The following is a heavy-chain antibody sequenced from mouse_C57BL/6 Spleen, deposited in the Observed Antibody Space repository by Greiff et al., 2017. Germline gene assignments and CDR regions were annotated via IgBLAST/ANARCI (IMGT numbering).Heavy chain of an antibody. CDR1: GYTFTSYW. D-gene: IGHD1-1*01. CDR3: TRSVGSTPAYFDY. CDR2: IYPGNSDT. Sequence: EVQGVESGTVLARPGASVKMSCKTSGYTFTSYWMHWVKQRPGQGLAWIGAIYPGNSDTSYNQKFKGKAKLTAVTSASTAYMELSSLTNEDSAVYYCTRSVGSTPAYFDYWGQGTTLTVSS. V-gene: IGHV1-5*01. J-gene: IGHJ2*01.